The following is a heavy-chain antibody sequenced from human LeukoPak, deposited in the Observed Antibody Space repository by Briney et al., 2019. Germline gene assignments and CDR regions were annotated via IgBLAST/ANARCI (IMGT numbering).Heavy chain of an antibody. CDR2: IYYSGTT. V-gene: IGHV4-59*01. D-gene: IGHD5-12*01. Sequence: SETLSLTCTVSGGSISSYYWTWIRQPPGKGLEWIGYIYYSGTTYYNPSLKSRVTISLDTSKNKFSLNLTSVNVADTAVYYCARAGGYSGYASNGGQGTLVTVSS. CDR3: ARAGGYSGYASN. CDR1: GGSISSYY. J-gene: IGHJ4*02.